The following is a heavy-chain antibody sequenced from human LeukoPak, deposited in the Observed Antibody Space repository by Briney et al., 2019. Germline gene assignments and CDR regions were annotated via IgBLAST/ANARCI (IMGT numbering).Heavy chain of an antibody. J-gene: IGHJ4*02. CDR3: AKLAGGDYVWGSYRPEKYYFDY. CDR1: GITFSNFA. D-gene: IGHD3-16*02. V-gene: IGHV3-23*01. Sequence: GGSLRLSCAASGITFSNFAMSWVRQAPGKGLEWVSLIIGSSGDTFYADSVKGRFTISRDNSKNTLYLQMNSLRAEDTAVYYCAKLAGGDYVWGSYRPEKYYFDYWGQGTLVTVSS. CDR2: IIGSSGDT.